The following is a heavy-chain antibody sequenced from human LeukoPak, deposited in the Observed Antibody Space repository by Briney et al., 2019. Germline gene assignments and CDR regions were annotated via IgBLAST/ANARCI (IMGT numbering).Heavy chain of an antibody. V-gene: IGHV3-30-3*01. Sequence: GGSLRLSCAASGFTFSSYTMHWVRQAPGKGLEWVALTSYDGSNKYYADSVKGRFTISRDNSKNTLYLQMNSLRAEDTAVYYCARDMGYCSGVTCYTLDYWGQGTLVTVSS. CDR1: GFTFSSYT. J-gene: IGHJ4*02. CDR2: TSYDGSNK. CDR3: ARDMGYCSGVTCYTLDY. D-gene: IGHD2-15*01.